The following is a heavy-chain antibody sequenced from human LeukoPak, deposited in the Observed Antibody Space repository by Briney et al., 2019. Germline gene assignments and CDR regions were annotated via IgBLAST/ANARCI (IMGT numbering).Heavy chain of an antibody. CDR3: AKDQCSGGSCYYGPYYYYYYGMDV. V-gene: IGHV3-23*01. D-gene: IGHD2-15*01. Sequence: GGSLRLSCAASGFTFSSYAMSWVRQAPGKGLEWVSAISGSGGSTYYADSVKGRFTISRDNSKNTLYLQMNSLRAEDTAVYYCAKDQCSGGSCYYGPYYYYYYGMDVWGQGTTVTVSS. CDR2: ISGSGGST. CDR1: GFTFSSYA. J-gene: IGHJ6*02.